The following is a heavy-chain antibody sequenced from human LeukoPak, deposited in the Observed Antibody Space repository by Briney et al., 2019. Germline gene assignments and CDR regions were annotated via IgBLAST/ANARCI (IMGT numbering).Heavy chain of an antibody. V-gene: IGHV3-48*04. Sequence: GGSLRLSCAASGFTFSSYGMNWVRQAPGKGLEWVSYIGPGSNTMYYADSVKGRFTISRDNAKNSLYLQMNSLRAEDTAVYYCARGTIAAAGYYYLDYWGQGTQVTVSS. J-gene: IGHJ4*02. CDR1: GFTFSSYG. D-gene: IGHD6-13*01. CDR2: IGPGSNTM. CDR3: ARGTIAAAGYYYLDY.